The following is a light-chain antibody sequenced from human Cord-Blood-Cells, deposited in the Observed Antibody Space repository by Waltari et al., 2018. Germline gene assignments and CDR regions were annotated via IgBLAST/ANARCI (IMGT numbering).Light chain of an antibody. Sequence: QSVLTQPPSASGTPGQRVTISCSGSSSNIGSNYVYWYQQLPGTAPKLRINRNNQRPSGVPDRFSGSKSRTSASLAISGLRSEDEADYYCAAWDDSLSGLFGGGTKLTVL. CDR3: AAWDDSLSGL. J-gene: IGLJ2*01. V-gene: IGLV1-47*01. CDR2: RNN. CDR1: SSNIGSNY.